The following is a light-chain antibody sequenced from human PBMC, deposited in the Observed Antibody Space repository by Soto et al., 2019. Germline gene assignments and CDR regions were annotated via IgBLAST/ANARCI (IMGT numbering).Light chain of an antibody. CDR2: RAS. CDR3: QHYDSHSGT. J-gene: IGKJ3*01. CDR1: QSINSW. Sequence: DIQMTQSPSTLSASVGDRVTITCRASQSINSWLAWYQQKPGKAPKLLIYRASTLEGGVPSRFSGSGSGTEFTLTISSLQPDDFSTYYCQHYDSHSGTFGPGTKVDIK. V-gene: IGKV1-5*03.